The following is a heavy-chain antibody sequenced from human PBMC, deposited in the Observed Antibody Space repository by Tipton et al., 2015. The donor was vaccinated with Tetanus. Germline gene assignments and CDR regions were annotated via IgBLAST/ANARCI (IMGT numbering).Heavy chain of an antibody. J-gene: IGHJ4*02. Sequence: SLRLSCAASGFIFSSYGIHWVRQAPGKGLEWLAVSWYDGTDKYYADSVKGRFTISRDNSKNTLYLQMNSLRAEDTAVCYCAREADCSGGSCFSGDFDNWGQGTQVTVSS. D-gene: IGHD2-15*01. CDR2: SWYDGTDK. CDR1: GFIFSSYG. V-gene: IGHV3-33*01. CDR3: AREADCSGGSCFSGDFDN.